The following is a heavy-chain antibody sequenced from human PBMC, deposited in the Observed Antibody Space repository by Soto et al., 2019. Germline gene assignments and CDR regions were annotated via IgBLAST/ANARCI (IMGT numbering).Heavy chain of an antibody. CDR1: GYTFASYG. CDR2: INPYNGNT. V-gene: IGHV1-18*01. D-gene: IGHD2-15*01. Sequence: QVQLVQSGAEVKKPGASVKVSCKASGYTFASYGINWVRQAPGQGFEWLGWINPYNGNTDSAQKLQGRVTMTTDTSTSTAYMELRSLRSDDTAVYYCARSGNSDYWGQGTLVTVSS. CDR3: ARSGNSDY. J-gene: IGHJ4*02.